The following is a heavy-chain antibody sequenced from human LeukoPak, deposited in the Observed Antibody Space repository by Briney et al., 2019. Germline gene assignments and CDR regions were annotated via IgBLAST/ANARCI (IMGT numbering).Heavy chain of an antibody. J-gene: IGHJ4*02. CDR2: ISTTTTYI. CDR3: ARTMVTTYDY. CDR1: GFTFNSYT. Sequence: GGSLRLSCAASGFTFNSYTMNWVRQAPGKGLEWVSSISTTTTYICYADSVKGRFTIPRDNAKNSLYLQMNSLRAEDTAVYYCARTMVTTYDYWGQGTLVTVSS. V-gene: IGHV3-21*01. D-gene: IGHD5-18*01.